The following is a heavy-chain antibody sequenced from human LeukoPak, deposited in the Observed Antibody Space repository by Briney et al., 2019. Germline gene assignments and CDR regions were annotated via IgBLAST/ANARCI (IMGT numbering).Heavy chain of an antibody. V-gene: IGHV4-39*01. J-gene: IGHJ4*02. Sequence: SETLSLTCTVSGGSISSSSYYLGWIRQPPGKGLEWIGSIYYSGSTYYNLSLKSRVTISVDTSKNQFSLKLSSVTAADTAVYYCARLHLRTFDYWGQGTLVTVSS. CDR1: GGSISSSSYY. D-gene: IGHD3-16*01. CDR3: ARLHLRTFDY. CDR2: IYYSGST.